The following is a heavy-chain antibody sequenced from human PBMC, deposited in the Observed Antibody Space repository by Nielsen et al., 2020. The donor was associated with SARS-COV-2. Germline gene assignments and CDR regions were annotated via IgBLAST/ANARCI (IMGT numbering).Heavy chain of an antibody. Sequence: GESLKISCAASGFTFNIYAMAWVRRAPGRGLQWVTGVSASGGSTYYTDSVKGRFTISRDNSKNTLYLQMNSLRAEDTAVYYCARDRIAAAGMSYYYYGMDVWGQGTTVTVSS. CDR1: GFTFNIYA. V-gene: IGHV3-23*01. D-gene: IGHD6-13*01. CDR3: ARDRIAAAGMSYYYYGMDV. J-gene: IGHJ6*02. CDR2: VSASGGST.